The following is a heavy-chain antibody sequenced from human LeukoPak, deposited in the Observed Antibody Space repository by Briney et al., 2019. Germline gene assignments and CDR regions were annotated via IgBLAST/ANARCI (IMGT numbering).Heavy chain of an antibody. V-gene: IGHV4-34*01. CDR2: INHSGST. J-gene: IGHJ4*02. CDR1: GGSFSGYY. D-gene: IGHD6-6*01. CDR3: ARILYSSSSGEGYFDY. Sequence: KPSETLSLTCAVYGGSFSGYYWSWIRQPPGKGLEWIGEINHSGSTNYNPSLKSRVTISVDTSKNQFSLKLSSVTAADTAVYYCARILYSSSSGEGYFDYWGQGTLVTVSS.